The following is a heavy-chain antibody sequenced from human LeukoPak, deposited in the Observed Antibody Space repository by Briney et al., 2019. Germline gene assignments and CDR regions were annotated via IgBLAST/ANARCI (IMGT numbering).Heavy chain of an antibody. Sequence: GGSLRLSCAASGFTFSSYAMSWVRQAPGKGLEWVSAISGSGGSTYYADSVKGRFTISRDNSRNTLYLQMNSLRAEDTAVYYCATRGYCSGGSCYRGRAYAFDIWGQGTMVTVSS. J-gene: IGHJ3*02. CDR1: GFTFSSYA. D-gene: IGHD2-15*01. CDR3: ATRGYCSGGSCYRGRAYAFDI. V-gene: IGHV3-23*01. CDR2: ISGSGGST.